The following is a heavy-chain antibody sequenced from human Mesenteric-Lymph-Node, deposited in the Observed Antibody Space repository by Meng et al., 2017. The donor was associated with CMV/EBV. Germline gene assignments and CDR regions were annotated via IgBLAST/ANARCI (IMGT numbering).Heavy chain of an antibody. Sequence: LTLSDNGFQWVRQAPGKGLEWVAVIWNDGSKKYYADSAKGRFTISRDDSKNTLYLQMDSLRAEDTALYYCAREVGGDGKDVIGWFDLWGQGTLVTVSS. D-gene: IGHD3-16*02. J-gene: IGHJ5*02. CDR2: IWNDGSKK. CDR1: LTLSDNG. CDR3: AREVGGDGKDVIGWFDL. V-gene: IGHV3-33*01.